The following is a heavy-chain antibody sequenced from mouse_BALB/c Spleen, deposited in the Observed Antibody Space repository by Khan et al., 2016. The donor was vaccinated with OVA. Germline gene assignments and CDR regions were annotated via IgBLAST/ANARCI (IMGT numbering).Heavy chain of an antibody. CDR1: GYTFTNYT. Sequence: QMQLEESGAELARPGASVKMSCKASGYTFTNYTMHWVKQRPGQGLEWIGYINPSSGYTNYNQKFKDKATLTADKSSSTAYMQLTSLTSEDSAVYSCVRIPVPPYFFDSWGQGTTLTVSS. CDR2: INPSSGYT. V-gene: IGHV1-4*01. J-gene: IGHJ2*01. CDR3: VRIPVPPYFFDS.